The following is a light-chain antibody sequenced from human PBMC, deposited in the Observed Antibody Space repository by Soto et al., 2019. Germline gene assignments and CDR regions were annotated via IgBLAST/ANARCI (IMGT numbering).Light chain of an antibody. J-gene: IGLJ3*02. Sequence: QSALTQPRSVSGSPGQSVTISCTGTTSNVGGYPYVSWYQQHPGTVPKLIIYDVRKRPAGVPDRFSGSKSGNTASLTISGLQTEDESDYYCSSYAGGSTWLFGGGTKLTVL. CDR2: DVR. CDR1: TSNVGGYPY. CDR3: SSYAGGSTWL. V-gene: IGLV2-11*01.